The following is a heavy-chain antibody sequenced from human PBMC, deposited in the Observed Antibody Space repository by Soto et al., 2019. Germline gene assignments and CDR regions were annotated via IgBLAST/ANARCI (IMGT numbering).Heavy chain of an antibody. D-gene: IGHD6-13*01. CDR3: ARRLCGPECSSWYEIDY. J-gene: IGHJ4*02. CDR2: IDPSDSYT. CDR1: GYSFTSYW. Sequence: PGESLKISCKGSGYSFTSYWISWVRQMPGKGLEWMGRIDPSDSYTNYSPSFQGHVTISADKSISTAYLQWSSLKASDTAMYYCARRLCGPECSSWYEIDYWGQGTLVTVSS. V-gene: IGHV5-10-1*01.